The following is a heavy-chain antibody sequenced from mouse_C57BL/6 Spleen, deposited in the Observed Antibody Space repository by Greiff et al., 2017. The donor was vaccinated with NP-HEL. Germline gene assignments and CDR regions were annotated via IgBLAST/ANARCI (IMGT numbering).Heavy chain of an antibody. Sequence: EVKLQESGGGLVKPGGSLKLSCAASGFTFSSYAMSWVRQTPEKRLEWVATISDGGSYTYYPDNVKGRFTISRDNAKNNLYLQMSHLKSEDTAMYYCAREGLGNYFDYWGQGTTLTVSS. CDR2: ISDGGSYT. J-gene: IGHJ2*01. CDR3: AREGLGNYFDY. V-gene: IGHV5-4*01. CDR1: GFTFSSYA. D-gene: IGHD4-1*01.